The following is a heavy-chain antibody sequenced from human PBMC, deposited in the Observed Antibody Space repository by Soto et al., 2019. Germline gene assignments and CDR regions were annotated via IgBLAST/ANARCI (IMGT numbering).Heavy chain of an antibody. V-gene: IGHV4-30-2*01. CDR2: INHLETT. D-gene: IGHD1-26*01. Sequence: SETLSLTCTVSGASITFGGYSWSWIRQTPGKGLEWIGYINHLETTFYNPSFESRLTLSIDRAKNQFSLKLHSMSAADRAVYFCARGGGSDSFDYWGQGMLVTVSS. CDR1: GASITFGGYS. J-gene: IGHJ4*02. CDR3: ARGGGSDSFDY.